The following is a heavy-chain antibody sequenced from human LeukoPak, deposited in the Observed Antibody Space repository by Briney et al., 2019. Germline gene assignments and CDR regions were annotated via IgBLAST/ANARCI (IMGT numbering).Heavy chain of an antibody. CDR3: ARERVVPAAIQQGYFDY. D-gene: IGHD2-2*02. CDR2: IYHSGST. V-gene: IGHV4-38-2*02. J-gene: IGHJ4*02. CDR1: VYSISSGYY. Sequence: SETLSLTCAVSVYSISSGYYWGWIRPRPGKGLEWIGSIYHSGSTYYNPSLKSRHTISVDMSKHPFSLTLSSVISRDTPVFYFARERVVPAAIQQGYFDYWGQGTLVTVSS.